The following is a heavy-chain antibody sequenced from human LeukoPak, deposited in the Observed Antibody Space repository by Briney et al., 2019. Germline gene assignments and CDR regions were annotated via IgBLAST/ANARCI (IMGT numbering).Heavy chain of an antibody. D-gene: IGHD3-3*02. Sequence: SETLSLTCAVYGGSFSGYYWSWIRQPPGKGLEWIGEISHSGSTNYNPSLKSRVTISVDTSKNQFSLKLSSVTAADTAVYYCARARSIFRWFDPWGQGTLVTVSS. CDR3: ARARSIFRWFDP. CDR2: ISHSGST. CDR1: GGSFSGYY. V-gene: IGHV4-34*01. J-gene: IGHJ5*02.